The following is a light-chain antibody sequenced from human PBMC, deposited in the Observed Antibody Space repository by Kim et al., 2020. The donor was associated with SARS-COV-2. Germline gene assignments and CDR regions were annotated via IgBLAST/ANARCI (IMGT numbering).Light chain of an antibody. V-gene: IGLV1-44*01. CDR2: SND. J-gene: IGLJ2*01. CDR3: AAWDDSLNVV. Sequence: QSVLTQPPSASGTPGQRVTISCSGSRSNIGRNSVNWYQQFPGTAPKILIYSNDQRSSGVPDRFSGSKSGTAASLAITELRSEDEAEYFCAAWDDSLNVVFGGGTQLTVL. CDR1: RSNIGRNS.